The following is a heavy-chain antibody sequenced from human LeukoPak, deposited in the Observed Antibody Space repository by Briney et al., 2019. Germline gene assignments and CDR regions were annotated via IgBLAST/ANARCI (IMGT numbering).Heavy chain of an antibody. Sequence: GGSLRLSCAASGFTFSSYAMHGVRQAPRKGLEWVAVISYDGSNKYYADSVKGRFTISRDNSKNTLYLQMNSLRAEDTAVYYCARDRMETVTTFYYYYGMDVWGQGTTVTVFS. J-gene: IGHJ6*02. D-gene: IGHD4-17*01. CDR1: GFTFSSYA. V-gene: IGHV3-30-3*01. CDR2: ISYDGSNK. CDR3: ARDRMETVTTFYYYYGMDV.